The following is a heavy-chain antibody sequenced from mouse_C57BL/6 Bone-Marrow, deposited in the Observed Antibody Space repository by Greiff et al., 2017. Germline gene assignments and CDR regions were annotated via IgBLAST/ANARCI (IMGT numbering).Heavy chain of an antibody. J-gene: IGHJ2*01. D-gene: IGHD2-5*01. CDR2: ISDGGSYT. CDR1: GFTFSSYA. Sequence: EVMLVESGGGLVKPGGSLKLSCAASGFTFSSYAMSWVRQTPEKRLEWVATISDGGSYTYYPDNVKGRFTISRDNAKNHLYLQMSHLKSEDTAMYYCARENYSNYIDYWGQGTTLTVSS. V-gene: IGHV5-4*01. CDR3: ARENYSNYIDY.